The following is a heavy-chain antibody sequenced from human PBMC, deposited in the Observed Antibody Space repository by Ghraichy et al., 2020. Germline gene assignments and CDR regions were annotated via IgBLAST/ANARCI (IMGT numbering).Heavy chain of an antibody. CDR2: ASYSGST. D-gene: IGHD2-2*01. CDR3: ARAEGYCGSTSCHNFDY. CDR1: GYSITSYY. V-gene: IGHV4-59*01. J-gene: IGHJ4*02. Sequence: ESLNISCTVSGYSITSYYWTWIRQPPGKGLEWIGYASYSGSTDYNTSLKSRVTISLDTSKNQFSLKVSSLTAADTAVYYCARAEGYCGSTSCHNFDYWGQGTLVTVSS.